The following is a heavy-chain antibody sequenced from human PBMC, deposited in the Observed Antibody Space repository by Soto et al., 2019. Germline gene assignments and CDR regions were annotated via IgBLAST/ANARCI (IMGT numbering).Heavy chain of an antibody. V-gene: IGHV4-31*03. CDR2: ISYSEST. J-gene: IGHJ4*02. Sequence: SETLSLTCTVSGGSISSRGYYCSWIRQFPGKGLEWIGYISYSESTDYNPSLKSRVTISADTSRNQFSLKLSSVTAADTAVYYCAGGNDYAKIGYWGQGAQVTVSS. CDR3: AGGNDYAKIGY. D-gene: IGHD4-17*01. CDR1: GGSISSRGYY.